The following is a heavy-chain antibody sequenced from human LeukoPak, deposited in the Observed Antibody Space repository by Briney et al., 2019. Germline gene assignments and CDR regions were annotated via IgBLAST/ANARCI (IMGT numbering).Heavy chain of an antibody. Sequence: GGSLRLSCAASGFTFSSYAMSWVRQAPGKGLEWVSVISGSGGSTYYADSVKGRFTISRDNSKNTLYLQMNSLRAEDTAVYYCAKSSYYDSSGIVGELDYWGQGTLVTVSS. D-gene: IGHD3-22*01. CDR2: ISGSGGST. CDR1: GFTFSSYA. V-gene: IGHV3-23*01. J-gene: IGHJ4*02. CDR3: AKSSYYDSSGIVGELDY.